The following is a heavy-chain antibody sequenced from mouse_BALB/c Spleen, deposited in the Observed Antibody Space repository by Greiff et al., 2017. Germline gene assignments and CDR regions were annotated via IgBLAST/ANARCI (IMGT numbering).Heavy chain of an antibody. CDR2: INPYNGDT. V-gene: IGHV1-20*02. CDR1: GYSFTGYF. Sequence: EVQLQQSGPELVKPGASVKISCKASGYSFTGYFMNWVMQSHGKSLEWIGRINPYNGDTFYNQKFKGKATLTVDKSSSTAHMELRSLASEDSAVYYCAREGTTATGDYFDYWGQGTTLTVSS. J-gene: IGHJ2*01. CDR3: AREGTTATGDYFDY. D-gene: IGHD1-2*01.